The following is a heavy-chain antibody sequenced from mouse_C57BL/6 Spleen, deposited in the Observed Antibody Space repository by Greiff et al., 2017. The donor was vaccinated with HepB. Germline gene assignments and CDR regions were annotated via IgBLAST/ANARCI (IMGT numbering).Heavy chain of an antibody. D-gene: IGHD2-4*01. CDR3: TRDYDGATFAY. Sequence: QVQLKESGAELVRPGASVTLSCKASGYTFTDYEMHWVKQTPVHGLEWIGAIDPETGGTAYNQKFKGKAILTADKSSSTAYMELRSLTSEDSAVYYCTRDYDGATFAYWGQGTLVTVSA. J-gene: IGHJ3*01. V-gene: IGHV1-15*01. CDR1: GYTFTDYE. CDR2: IDPETGGT.